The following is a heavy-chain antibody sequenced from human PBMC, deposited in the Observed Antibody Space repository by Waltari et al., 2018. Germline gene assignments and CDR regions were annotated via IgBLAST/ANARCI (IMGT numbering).Heavy chain of an antibody. D-gene: IGHD3-9*01. CDR2: ISSSSYI. Sequence: EVQLVESGGGLVKPGGSLRLSCAASGFTFSSYSMNWVRQAPGKGLEWVSSISSSSYIYYADSVKGRFTISRDNAKNSLYLQMNSLRAEDTAVYYCARDLYFDWSKDNDYWGQGTLVTVSS. CDR1: GFTFSSYS. J-gene: IGHJ4*02. V-gene: IGHV3-21*03. CDR3: ARDLYFDWSKDNDY.